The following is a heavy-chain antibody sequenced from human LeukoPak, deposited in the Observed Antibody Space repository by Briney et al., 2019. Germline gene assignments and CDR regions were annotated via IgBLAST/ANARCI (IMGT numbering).Heavy chain of an antibody. V-gene: IGHV4-34*01. CDR3: ARGHTVTTCYYYYGMDV. CDR2: INHSGST. D-gene: IGHD4-17*01. J-gene: IGHJ6*04. Sequence: PSETLSLTCAVYGGSFSGYYWSWIRQPPGKGLEWIGEINHSGSTNYNPSLKSRVTISVDTSKNQFSLKLSSVTAADTAVYYCARGHTVTTCYYYYGMDVWGKGTTVTVSS. CDR1: GGSFSGYY.